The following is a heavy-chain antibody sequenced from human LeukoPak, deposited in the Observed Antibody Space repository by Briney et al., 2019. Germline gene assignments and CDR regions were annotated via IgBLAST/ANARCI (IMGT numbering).Heavy chain of an antibody. CDR1: GYTFFSYG. J-gene: IGHJ4*02. CDR2: INPNSGGT. V-gene: IGHV1-2*06. Sequence: GASVKVSCKASGYTFFSYGISWVRQAPGQGLEWMGRINPNSGGTNYAQNFQGRVTMTRDTSISTAYMELTRLRSDDTAVYYCAREKYDGKSWDSWGQGTLVTVSS. CDR3: AREKYDGKSWDS. D-gene: IGHD4-23*01.